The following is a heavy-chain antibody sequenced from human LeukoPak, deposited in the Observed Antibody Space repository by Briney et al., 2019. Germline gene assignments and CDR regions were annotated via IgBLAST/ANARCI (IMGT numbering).Heavy chain of an antibody. J-gene: IGHJ4*02. D-gene: IGHD3-16*02. CDR1: GGSFSGYY. CDR2: INHSGST. V-gene: IGHV4-34*01. CDR3: ARDLLDDYVWGSYPLD. Sequence: SETLSLTCGAYGGSFSGYYWSWIRQPPGKGLEWIGEINHSGSTNYNPSLKSRVTISVDTSKNQFSLKLSSVTAADTAVYYCARDLLDDYVWGSYPLDWGQGTLVTVSS.